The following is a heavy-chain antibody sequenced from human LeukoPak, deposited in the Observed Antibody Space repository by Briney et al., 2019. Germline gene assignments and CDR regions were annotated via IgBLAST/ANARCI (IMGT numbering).Heavy chain of an antibody. D-gene: IGHD5-24*01. V-gene: IGHV3-33*01. J-gene: IGHJ4*02. CDR1: GFTFSSYG. Sequence: GGSLRLSCAASGFTFSSYGMHWVRQAPGKGLEWVAVIWYDGSNKYYADSVKGRFTVSRDNSKNTVYLQMNSLRAEDTAVYYCARDPVEGHYFDYWGQGTLVTVSS. CDR3: ARDPVEGHYFDY. CDR2: IWYDGSNK.